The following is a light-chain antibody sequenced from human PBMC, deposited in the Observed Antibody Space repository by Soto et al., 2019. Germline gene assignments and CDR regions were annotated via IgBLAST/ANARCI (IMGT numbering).Light chain of an antibody. J-gene: IGKJ5*01. V-gene: IGKV3-20*01. Sequence: EIVLTQSPGTLSLSPGERATLSCLASHSVSRTYLAWYQQKPGQAPRLLMYGASDRATGTPGRFSGSGSGTDFTLTISGLEPEDSAVYYCQQFDDSVTFGQGTRLEI. CDR1: HSVSRTY. CDR3: QQFDDSVT. CDR2: GAS.